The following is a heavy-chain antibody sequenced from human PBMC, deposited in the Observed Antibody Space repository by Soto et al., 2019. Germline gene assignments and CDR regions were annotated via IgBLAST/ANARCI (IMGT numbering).Heavy chain of an antibody. CDR1: GGTFSNYG. Sequence: QVQLVQSGAEVKKPGSSVNVSCQASGGTFSNYGMIWVRQAPGQGLEWMGGIIPILETTSYAQRFQGRVTITADESPRTAYTEVISLRSEDTAVYYCARSPAMVRGVTDYYFDYWCQGALVTFSS. D-gene: IGHD3-10*01. CDR3: ARSPAMVRGVTDYYFDY. CDR2: IIPILETT. V-gene: IGHV1-69*19. J-gene: IGHJ4*02.